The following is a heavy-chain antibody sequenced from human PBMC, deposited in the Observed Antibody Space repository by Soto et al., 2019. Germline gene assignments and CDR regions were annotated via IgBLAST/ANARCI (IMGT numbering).Heavy chain of an antibody. D-gene: IGHD3-10*01. V-gene: IGHV1-46*03. CDR2: IDASGGST. CDR1: GYTFTDYY. J-gene: IGHJ4*02. Sequence: QVQLVQSGAEVKKPGASVKVSCKASGYTFTDYYMHWVRQAPGQGLEWMGIIDASGGSTTYAQKCQGRAPLTXDXTTSTVDIELSRLRSEDTAVYYCGRDTRGSGSRFDYWGQGTLVTVSS. CDR3: GRDTRGSGSRFDY.